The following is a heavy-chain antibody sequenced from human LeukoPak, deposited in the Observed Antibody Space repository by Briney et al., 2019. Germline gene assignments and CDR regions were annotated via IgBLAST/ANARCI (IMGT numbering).Heavy chain of an antibody. CDR3: AQHDYGDWFDP. Sequence: EASVKVSCKASGYTFTSYGIIWVRQAPGQGLECMGWISAHNGNTNYAQKLQGRVTMTTDTSTSTAYMELRSLRSDDAAVYYCAQHDYGDWFDPWGQGTLVTVSS. CDR1: GYTFTSYG. D-gene: IGHD4-17*01. CDR2: ISAHNGNT. J-gene: IGHJ5*02. V-gene: IGHV1-18*04.